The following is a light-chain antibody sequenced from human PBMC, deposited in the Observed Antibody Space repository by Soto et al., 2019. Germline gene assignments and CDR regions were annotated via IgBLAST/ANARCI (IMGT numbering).Light chain of an antibody. CDR2: STN. Sequence: QAVVTQEPSFSVSPGGTVTLTCGLNSASVSTSYYPTWYQQTPGQAPRTLIYSTNIRSSGVPDRFSGSIVEDKAALTITGAQADDESDYYCILYMGRGIWMFGGGTKLTVL. CDR3: ILYMGRGIWM. J-gene: IGLJ3*02. V-gene: IGLV8-61*01. CDR1: SASVSTSYY.